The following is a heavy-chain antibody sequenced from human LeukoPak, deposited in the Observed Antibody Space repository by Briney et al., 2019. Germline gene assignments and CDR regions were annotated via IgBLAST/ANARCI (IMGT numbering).Heavy chain of an antibody. D-gene: IGHD3-3*01. CDR2: ISYDGSNK. J-gene: IGHJ6*03. V-gene: IGHV3-30-3*01. CDR1: GFTFSSYA. Sequence: GGSLRLSCAASGFTFSSYAMHWVRQAPGKGLEWVAVISYDGSNKYYADSVKGRFTISRDNSKNTLYLQMNSLRAEDTAVYYCARDGDYDFWSGHPAYYYYYMDVWGKGTTVTDSS. CDR3: ARDGDYDFWSGHPAYYYYYMDV.